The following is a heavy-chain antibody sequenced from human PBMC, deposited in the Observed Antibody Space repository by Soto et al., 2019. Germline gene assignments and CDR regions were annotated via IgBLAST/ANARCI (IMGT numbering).Heavy chain of an antibody. J-gene: IGHJ6*02. D-gene: IGHD3-10*01. CDR1: GYTLTELS. V-gene: IGHV1-24*01. Sequence: ASVKVSFKVSGYTLTELSMHWVRQAPGKGLEWMGGFDPEDGETIYAQKFQGRVTMTEDTSTDTAYMELSSLRSEDTAVYYCATPYYYGSETTSYYYGMDVWGQGTTVTVSS. CDR2: FDPEDGET. CDR3: ATPYYYGSETTSYYYGMDV.